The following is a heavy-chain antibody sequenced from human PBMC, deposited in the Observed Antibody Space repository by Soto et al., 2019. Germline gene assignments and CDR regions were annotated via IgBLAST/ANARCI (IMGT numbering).Heavy chain of an antibody. J-gene: IGHJ6*02. V-gene: IGHV5-51*01. D-gene: IGHD1-26*01. Sequence: HGESLKISCKGSGYSFTSYWIGWVRQMPGKGLEWMGIIYPGDSDTRYSPSFQGQVTISADKSISTAYLQWSSLKASDTAMYYCARQVWGGDYVYGMDVWGQGTTVTVSS. CDR1: GYSFTSYW. CDR2: IYPGDSDT. CDR3: ARQVWGGDYVYGMDV.